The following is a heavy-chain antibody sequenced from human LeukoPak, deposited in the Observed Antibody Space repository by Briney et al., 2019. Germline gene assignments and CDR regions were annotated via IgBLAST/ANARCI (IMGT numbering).Heavy chain of an antibody. Sequence: PGRSLRLSCAASGFTFSNFWMGWIRQAPGRGLEWVANIKEDGTDTYYMGSVRGRFTISRDNAKNLLYLQMNSLRGEDTSVYYCARDQWRLFDYWGQGTLVTVSS. CDR2: IKEDGTDT. CDR3: ARDQWRLFDY. J-gene: IGHJ4*02. V-gene: IGHV3-7*04. CDR1: GFTFSNFW. D-gene: IGHD2-21*02.